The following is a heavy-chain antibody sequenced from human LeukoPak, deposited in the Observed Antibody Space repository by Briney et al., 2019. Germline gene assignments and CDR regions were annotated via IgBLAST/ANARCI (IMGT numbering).Heavy chain of an antibody. CDR2: IKSKAYGGTT. Sequence: GGSLRLSCTASGFTFGDYAMSWFRLAPGKGLEWVGFIKSKAYGGTTEYAASVKGRFTISRDDSKSIAYLQMNSLKTEDTAVYYCTRSYGGNSPTFDYWGQGTLVTVSS. CDR3: TRSYGGNSPTFDY. CDR1: GFTFGDYA. J-gene: IGHJ4*02. V-gene: IGHV3-49*03. D-gene: IGHD4-23*01.